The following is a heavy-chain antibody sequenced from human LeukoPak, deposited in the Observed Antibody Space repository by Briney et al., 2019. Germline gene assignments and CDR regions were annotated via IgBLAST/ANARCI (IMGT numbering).Heavy chain of an antibody. CDR2: IIPILGIA. D-gene: IGHD5-18*01. CDR1: GGTFSSYT. CDR3: ARDFSGYSYGRPPDY. Sequence: SVKVSCKASGGTFSSYTISWVRQAPGQGLEWMGGIIPILGIANYAQKFQGRVTITADKSTSTAYMELSSLRSEDTAVYYCARDFSGYSYGRPPDYWGQGTLVTVSS. J-gene: IGHJ4*02. V-gene: IGHV1-69*10.